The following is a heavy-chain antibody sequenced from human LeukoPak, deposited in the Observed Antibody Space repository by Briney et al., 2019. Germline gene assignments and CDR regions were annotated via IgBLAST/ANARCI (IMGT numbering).Heavy chain of an antibody. Sequence: PSETLSLTCSVSGDSIRRTDYYWGWFRQPPGQRLEWIGNVDYRGRAFYNPSLKGRVTISVDTSKNQFSLKLSSVTAADTAVYYCARGGGGYPFDYWGQGTLVTVSS. J-gene: IGHJ4*02. V-gene: IGHV4-39*07. CDR3: ARGGGGYPFDY. CDR1: GDSIRRTDYY. CDR2: VDYRGRA. D-gene: IGHD5-24*01.